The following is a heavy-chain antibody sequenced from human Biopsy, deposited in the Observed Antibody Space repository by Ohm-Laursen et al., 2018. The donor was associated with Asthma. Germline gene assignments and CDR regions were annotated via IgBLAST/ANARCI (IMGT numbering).Heavy chain of an antibody. Sequence: SVKVSCKAPGRTFSNFAISWARQAPGQGLEWLGGIMTVFGKTNYAQKVQGRVTTTADESTSTAYMEVTSLRSEDTAIYYCARCQVGYSSGWSLLLKKIYYSGMDVWGQGTAVTVSS. D-gene: IGHD6-19*01. CDR1: GRTFSNFA. J-gene: IGHJ6*02. CDR3: ARCQVGYSSGWSLLLKKIYYSGMDV. V-gene: IGHV1-69*13. CDR2: IMTVFGKT.